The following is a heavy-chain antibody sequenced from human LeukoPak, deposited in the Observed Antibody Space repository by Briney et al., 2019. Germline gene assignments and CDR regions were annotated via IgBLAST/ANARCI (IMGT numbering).Heavy chain of an antibody. Sequence: GASVKVSCKASGGTFSSYAISWVRQAPGQGLEWMGRIIPILGIANYAQKFQGRVTITADKSTSTAYMELSSLRSEDTAVYYCARVGEVEPDYGDYLVSGRAFDIWGQGTMVTVSS. D-gene: IGHD4-17*01. CDR3: ARVGEVEPDYGDYLVSGRAFDI. CDR1: GGTFSSYA. CDR2: IIPILGIA. J-gene: IGHJ3*02. V-gene: IGHV1-69*04.